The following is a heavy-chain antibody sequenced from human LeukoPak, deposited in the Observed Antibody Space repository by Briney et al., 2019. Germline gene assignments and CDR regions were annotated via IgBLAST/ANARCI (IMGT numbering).Heavy chain of an antibody. CDR1: GGSISSGSYY. J-gene: IGHJ6*02. Sequence: SETLSLTCTVSGGSISSGSYYWSRIRQPAGKGLEWIGRIYTSGSTNYNPSLKSRVTISVDTSKNQFSLKLSSVTAADTAVYYCARGADYYDSSGYYGRWRYYGMDVWGQGTTVTVSS. D-gene: IGHD3-22*01. V-gene: IGHV4-61*02. CDR3: ARGADYYDSSGYYGRWRYYGMDV. CDR2: IYTSGST.